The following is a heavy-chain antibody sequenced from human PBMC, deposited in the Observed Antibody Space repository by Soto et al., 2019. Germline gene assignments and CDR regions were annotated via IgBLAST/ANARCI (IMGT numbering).Heavy chain of an antibody. Sequence: GESLKISCKGSGYSFTNYWIGWVRQMPGKGLEWMGIIYPGDSDTRYSPSFQGQVTISADKSITTAYLQWSSPKASDTAIYYCARCASSGSLDWFDPWGQGTLVTVSS. CDR3: ARCASSGSLDWFDP. J-gene: IGHJ5*02. V-gene: IGHV5-51*01. CDR2: IYPGDSDT. CDR1: GYSFTNYW. D-gene: IGHD1-26*01.